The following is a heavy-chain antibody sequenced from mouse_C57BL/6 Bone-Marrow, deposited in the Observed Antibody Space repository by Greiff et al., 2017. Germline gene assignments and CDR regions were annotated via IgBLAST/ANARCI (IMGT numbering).Heavy chain of an antibody. CDR3: ARCFIAPVVAPPWFAY. CDR2: IDPSGGYT. Sequence: QVKLQQPGAELVRPGTSVKLSCKASGYTFTSYWMHWVKQRPGQGLEWLGVIDPSGGYTNYNEKFKGKATLTVDTSSRTAYMQLSSLTSEDSAVYYCARCFIAPVVAPPWFAYWGQGTPVTVSA. J-gene: IGHJ3*01. CDR1: GYTFTSYW. V-gene: IGHV1-59*01. D-gene: IGHD1-1*01.